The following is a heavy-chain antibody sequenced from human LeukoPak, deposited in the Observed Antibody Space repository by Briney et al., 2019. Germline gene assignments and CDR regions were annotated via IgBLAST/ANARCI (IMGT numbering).Heavy chain of an antibody. J-gene: IGHJ4*02. CDR2: IYYSGST. CDR3: ARSPRTYYGSGSYNDY. V-gene: IGHV4-39*07. D-gene: IGHD3-10*01. Sequence: SETLSLTCTVSGGSISSSSYYWGWIRQPPGKGLEWIGSIYYSGSTYYNPSLKSRVTISVDTSKNQFSLKLSSVTAADTAVYYCARSPRTYYGSGSYNDYWGQGTLVTVSS. CDR1: GGSISSSSYY.